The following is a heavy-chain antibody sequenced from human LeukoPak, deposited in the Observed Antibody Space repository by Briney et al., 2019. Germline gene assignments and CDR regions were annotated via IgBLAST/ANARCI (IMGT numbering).Heavy chain of an antibody. CDR2: IYHSGST. Sequence: SETLSLTCAVSGGSISSGGYSWSWIRQPPGKGLEWIGYIYHSGSTYYNPSLKSRVTISVDRSKNQFSLNLSSATAADTAMYHCARGGATMVDIWVQGTMVTVSS. J-gene: IGHJ3*02. CDR1: GGSISSGGYS. CDR3: ARGGATMVDI. D-gene: IGHD2-8*01. V-gene: IGHV4-30-2*01.